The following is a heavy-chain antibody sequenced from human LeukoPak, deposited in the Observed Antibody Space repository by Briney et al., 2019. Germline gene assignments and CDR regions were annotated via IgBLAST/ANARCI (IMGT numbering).Heavy chain of an antibody. D-gene: IGHD4-23*01. CDR2: INHSGST. Sequence: PSETLSLTCAVYGGSFSGYYWSWIRQPPGKGLEWIGEINHSGSTNYNPSLKSRVTISVDTSKNQFSLKLSSVTAADTAVYYCARHLDGGDYYYYYMDVWGKGTTVTISS. CDR1: GGSFSGYY. V-gene: IGHV4-34*01. J-gene: IGHJ6*03. CDR3: ARHLDGGDYYYYYMDV.